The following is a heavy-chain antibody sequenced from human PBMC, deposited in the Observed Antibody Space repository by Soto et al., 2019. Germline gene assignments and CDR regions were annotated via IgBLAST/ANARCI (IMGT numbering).Heavy chain of an antibody. Sequence: GASVKVSCKASGYTFTSYGISWVRQAPGQGLEWMGWINPNSGGTNYAQKFQGWVTMTRDTSISTAYMELSRLRSDDTAVYYCARDLADIVLVPAASGFDPWGQGTLVTVSS. CDR2: INPNSGGT. CDR1: GYTFTSYG. D-gene: IGHD2-2*01. V-gene: IGHV1-2*04. J-gene: IGHJ5*02. CDR3: ARDLADIVLVPAASGFDP.